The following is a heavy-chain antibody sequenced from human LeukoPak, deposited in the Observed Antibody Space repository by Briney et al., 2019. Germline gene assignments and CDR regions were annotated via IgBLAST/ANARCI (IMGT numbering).Heavy chain of an antibody. CDR3: ARDRGYYYDSSGYYDY. D-gene: IGHD3-22*01. CDR1: GYTFTSYG. Sequence: VASVKVSCKASGYTFTSYGISWVRQAPGQGLEWMGWISAYNGNTNYAQKLQGRVTMTTDTSTSTAYMELRSLRSDDTAVYYCARDRGYYYDSSGYYDYWGQGTLVTVSS. V-gene: IGHV1-18*01. J-gene: IGHJ4*02. CDR2: ISAYNGNT.